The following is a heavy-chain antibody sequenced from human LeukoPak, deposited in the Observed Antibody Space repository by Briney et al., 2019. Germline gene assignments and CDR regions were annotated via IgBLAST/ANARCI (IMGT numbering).Heavy chain of an antibody. J-gene: IGHJ6*02. Sequence: GGSLRLSCAASGFTFDDYGMRWVRQAPGKGLEWVSGINWNGGSTGYADSVKGRFTISRDNAKSSLYLQMNSMRAEDTALYYCARDRFFTYGGKGAYGMDVWGQGTTVTVSS. D-gene: IGHD4-23*01. V-gene: IGHV3-20*04. CDR3: ARDRFFTYGGKGAYGMDV. CDR2: INWNGGST. CDR1: GFTFDDYG.